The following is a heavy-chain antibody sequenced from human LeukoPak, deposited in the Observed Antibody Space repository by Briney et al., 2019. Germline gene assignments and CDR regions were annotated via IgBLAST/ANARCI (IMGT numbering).Heavy chain of an antibody. D-gene: IGHD5-18*01. CDR2: ISINSGYI. V-gene: IGHV3-21*01. CDR3: ARAASRSYYYFDY. Sequence: KPGGSPRLSCAASGFTFSDYSMNWVGQAPGKGLEWVSSISINSGYIYDADPVKGRFTTSRDNATNSLYLQMNSLRAEDTAVYYCARAASRSYYYFDYWGQGTLVTVSS. J-gene: IGHJ4*02. CDR1: GFTFSDYS.